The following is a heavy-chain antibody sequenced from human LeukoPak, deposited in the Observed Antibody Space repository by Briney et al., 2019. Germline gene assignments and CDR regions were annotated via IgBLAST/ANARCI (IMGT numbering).Heavy chain of an antibody. J-gene: IGHJ6*03. V-gene: IGHV4-4*07. CDR3: ARSSDNCSGGSCYRRNYYYYMDV. CDR2: IHTSGST. CDR1: GGSISSYY. D-gene: IGHD2-15*01. Sequence: PSETLSLTCTVSGGSISSYYWNWIRQPAGKGLEWIGRIHTSGSTNYNPSLKSRVTMSVDTSKNQFSLKLSSVTAADTAVYYCARSSDNCSGGSCYRRNYYYYMDVWGKGTTVTISS.